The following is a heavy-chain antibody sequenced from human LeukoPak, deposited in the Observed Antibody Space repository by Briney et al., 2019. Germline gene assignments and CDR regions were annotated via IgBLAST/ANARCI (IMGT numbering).Heavy chain of an antibody. CDR3: AIPTGTLEYNWFDP. J-gene: IGHJ5*02. CDR1: GYTFTGYY. CDR2: INPNSGGT. V-gene: IGHV1-2*02. Sequence: ASVKVSCKASGYTFTGYYMHWVRQAPGQGLEWMGWINPNSGGTNYAQKFQGRVTMTRDTDISTAYMELSRLRSDDTAVYYCAIPTGTLEYNWFDPWGQGTLVTVSS. D-gene: IGHD1-1*01.